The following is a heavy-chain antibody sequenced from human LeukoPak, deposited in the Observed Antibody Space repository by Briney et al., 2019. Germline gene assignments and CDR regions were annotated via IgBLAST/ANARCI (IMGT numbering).Heavy chain of an antibody. D-gene: IGHD3-3*01. V-gene: IGHV3-21*01. J-gene: IGHJ3*02. CDR3: ARVFRPSLTVFIIRGAFDI. CDR2: ISSSSSYI. Sequence: PGGSLRLSCAASGFTFRSYSMNWVRQAPGKGLEWVSSISSSSSYIYYADSVKGRFTISRDNAKNSLYLQMNSLRVEDTAVYYCARVFRPSLTVFIIRGAFDIWGQGTMVTVSS. CDR1: GFTFRSYS.